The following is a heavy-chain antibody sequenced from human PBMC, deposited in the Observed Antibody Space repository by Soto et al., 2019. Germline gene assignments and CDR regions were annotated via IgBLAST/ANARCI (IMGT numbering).Heavy chain of an antibody. CDR3: ARDRGDIVVVIAIQSYGDFDI. Sequence: GGSLRLSCAASGFTFSSYSMNWVRQAPGKGLEWVSYISSSSSTIYYADSVKGRFTISRDNAKNSLYLQMNSLRAEDTAVYYCARDRGDIVVVIAIQSYGDFDIWGQGTMVTVSS. V-gene: IGHV3-48*01. CDR1: GFTFSSYS. D-gene: IGHD2-21*01. J-gene: IGHJ3*02. CDR2: ISSSSSTI.